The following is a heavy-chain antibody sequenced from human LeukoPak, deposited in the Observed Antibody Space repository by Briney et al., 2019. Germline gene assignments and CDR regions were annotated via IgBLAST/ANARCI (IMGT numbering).Heavy chain of an antibody. Sequence: ASVKVPCKASGYTFTGYYMHWVRQAPGQGLEWMGWINPNSGGTNYAQKFQGRVTMTRDTSISTAYMELSRLRSDDTAVYYCARGRKYTSGYRVTELGSGYSDYWGQGTLVTVSS. CDR3: ARGRKYTSGYRVTELGSGYSDY. J-gene: IGHJ4*02. V-gene: IGHV1-2*02. CDR2: INPNSGGT. CDR1: GYTFTGYY. D-gene: IGHD5-18*01.